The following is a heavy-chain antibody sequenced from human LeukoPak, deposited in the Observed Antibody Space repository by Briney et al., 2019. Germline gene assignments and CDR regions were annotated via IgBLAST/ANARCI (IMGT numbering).Heavy chain of an antibody. V-gene: IGHV3-9*01. D-gene: IGHD3-10*01. J-gene: IGHJ4*02. CDR2: ISWNSGSI. CDR3: AKDMVTVVRGRLDY. Sequence: GGSLRLSCAVSGFSFDDYAMHWVRQAPGKGLEWVSGISWNSGSIGYADSVKGRFTISRDNAKNSLYLQMNSLRAEDTALYYCAKDMVTVVRGRLDYWGQGTLVTVSS. CDR1: GFSFDDYA.